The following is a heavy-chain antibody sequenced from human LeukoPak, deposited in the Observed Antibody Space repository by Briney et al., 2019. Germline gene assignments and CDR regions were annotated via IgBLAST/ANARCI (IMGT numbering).Heavy chain of an antibody. CDR2: IGTAGDT. CDR3: ARDLIGVAAAGSGDFQH. V-gene: IGHV3-13*01. CDR1: GFTFSSYS. D-gene: IGHD6-13*01. Sequence: GGSLRLSCAASGFTFSSYSMNWVRQAPGKGLEWVSAIGTAGDTYYPGSVKGRFTISRDNSKNTLYLQMNSLRAEDTAVYYCARDLIGVAAAGSGDFQHWGQGTLVTVSS. J-gene: IGHJ1*01.